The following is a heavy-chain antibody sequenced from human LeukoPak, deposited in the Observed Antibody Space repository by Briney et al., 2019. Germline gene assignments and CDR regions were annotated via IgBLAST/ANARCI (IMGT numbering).Heavy chain of an antibody. CDR3: AKPIMTTVTTLGLYFDY. J-gene: IGHJ4*02. CDR1: GFTLKNHW. Sequence: GGSLRLSCAASGFTLKNHWMHWVRQAPGKGLVWVSRIKGDGSETSDADSVKGRFIISRDNAKNTLYLQMNSLRAEGTAVYYCAKPIMTTVTTLGLYFDYWGQGALVTVSS. D-gene: IGHD4-17*01. CDR2: IKGDGSET. V-gene: IGHV3-74*01.